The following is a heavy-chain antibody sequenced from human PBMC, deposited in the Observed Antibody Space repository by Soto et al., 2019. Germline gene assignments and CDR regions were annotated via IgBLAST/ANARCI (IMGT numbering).Heavy chain of an antibody. V-gene: IGHV3-30*18. CDR3: AKDRSIAARILDY. Sequence: QVQLVESGGGVVQPGRSLRLSCAASGFTFSSCGMHWVRQAPGKGLEWMAIISYDGSNKYYADSVKDRFTISRDNSKNTLYLQTNSLRAEDTAVYYCAKDRSIAARILDYWGQGTLVTVSS. J-gene: IGHJ4*02. CDR1: GFTFSSCG. CDR2: ISYDGSNK. D-gene: IGHD6-6*01.